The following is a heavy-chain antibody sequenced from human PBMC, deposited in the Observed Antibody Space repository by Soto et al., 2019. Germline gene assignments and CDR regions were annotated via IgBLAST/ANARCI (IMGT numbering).Heavy chain of an antibody. CDR2: IWYDGSNK. CDR3: AREGGDDYGDPYYFDY. V-gene: IGHV3-33*01. CDR1: GFTFSSYG. D-gene: IGHD4-17*01. J-gene: IGHJ4*02. Sequence: QVQLVESGGGVVQPGRSLRLSCAASGFTFSSYGMHWVRQAPGKGLEWVAVIWYDGSNKYYADSVKGRFTISRDNSKNPLYLQMNSLRAEDTAVYYCAREGGDDYGDPYYFDYWGQGTLVTVSS.